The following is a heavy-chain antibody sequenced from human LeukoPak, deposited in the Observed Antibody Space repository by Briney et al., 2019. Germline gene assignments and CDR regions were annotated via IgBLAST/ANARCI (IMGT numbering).Heavy chain of an antibody. CDR2: ISGSGGTT. D-gene: IGHD6-19*01. CDR3: ARGRGWYDY. Sequence: PGGSLRLSCAASGFTFSSYAMSWVRQAPGKGLEWVSTISGSGGTTYYADSVKGRFTISRDNSKNTLYLQMNSLRAEDTAVYYCARGRGWYDYWGQGTLVTVSS. CDR1: GFTFSSYA. J-gene: IGHJ4*02. V-gene: IGHV3-23*01.